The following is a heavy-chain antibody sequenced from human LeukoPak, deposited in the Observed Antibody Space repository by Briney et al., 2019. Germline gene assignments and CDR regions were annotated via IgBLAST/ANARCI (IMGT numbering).Heavy chain of an antibody. CDR1: GGSISSYY. CDR2: IYTSGST. Sequence: SETLSLTCTVSGGSISSYYWSWIRQPAGKGLEWIGRIYTSGSTNYNPSLKSRVTMSVDTSKNQFSLKLSPVTAADTAVYYCARAPRIPYYYYMDVWGKGTTVTVSS. V-gene: IGHV4-4*07. CDR3: ARAPRIPYYYYMDV. J-gene: IGHJ6*03. D-gene: IGHD5-18*01.